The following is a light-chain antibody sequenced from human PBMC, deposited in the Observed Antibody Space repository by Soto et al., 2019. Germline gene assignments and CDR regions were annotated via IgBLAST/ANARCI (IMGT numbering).Light chain of an antibody. V-gene: IGKV1-39*01. CDR1: QSISSS. J-gene: IGKJ2*01. CDR2: AAS. Sequence: DIQMTQSPSSLSASVGDRVTITCRASQSISSSLNWYQQIPGKAPKLLIYAASSLQSGVPSRFSGSGSGTDFTLTISSLHAEDFATYYCQQSYSTPYTFGQGNKLEIK. CDR3: QQSYSTPYT.